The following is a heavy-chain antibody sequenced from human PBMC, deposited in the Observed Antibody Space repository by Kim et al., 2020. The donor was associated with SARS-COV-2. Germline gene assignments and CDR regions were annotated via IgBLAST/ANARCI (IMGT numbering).Heavy chain of an antibody. CDR2: INPNSGGT. V-gene: IGHV1-2*02. Sequence: ASVKVSCKASGYTFTGYYMHWVRQAPGQGLEWMGWINPNSGGTNYAQKFQGRVTMTRDTSISTAYMELSRLRSDDTAVYYCARGRIAVAGMGGYYYYGMDVWGQGTTVTVSS. D-gene: IGHD6-19*01. J-gene: IGHJ6*02. CDR3: ARGRIAVAGMGGYYYYGMDV. CDR1: GYTFTGYY.